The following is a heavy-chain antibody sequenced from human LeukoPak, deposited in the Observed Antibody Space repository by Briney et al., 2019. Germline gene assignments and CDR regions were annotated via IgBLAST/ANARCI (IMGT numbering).Heavy chain of an antibody. CDR2: ISSSGSTI. CDR1: GFTFSSYE. Sequence: PAGSLRLSCAASGFTFSSYEMNWVRQAPGQGLEWVSYISSSGSTIYYADSVKGRFTISRDNAKKSLYLQMNSLRAEDTAVYYCAELGITMIGGVWGKGTTVTISS. V-gene: IGHV3-48*03. J-gene: IGHJ6*04. D-gene: IGHD3-10*02. CDR3: AELGITMIGGV.